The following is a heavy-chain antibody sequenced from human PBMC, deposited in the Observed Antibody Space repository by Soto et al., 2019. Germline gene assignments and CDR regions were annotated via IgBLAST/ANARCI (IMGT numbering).Heavy chain of an antibody. Sequence: SVKVSCKASGGTFSSYRINWVRQAPGQGLEWMGGIIPIFGTANYAQNFQGRVTITADESTSTAYMELSSLRSEDTAVYYCASPGRDAFDIWGQGTMVTVSS. CDR3: ASPGRDAFDI. J-gene: IGHJ3*02. CDR2: IIPIFGTA. CDR1: GGTFSSYR. V-gene: IGHV1-69*13.